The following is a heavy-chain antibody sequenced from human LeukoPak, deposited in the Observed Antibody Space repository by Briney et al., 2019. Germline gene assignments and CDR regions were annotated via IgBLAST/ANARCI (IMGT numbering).Heavy chain of an antibody. D-gene: IGHD1-1*01. CDR1: GFTFTSYA. Sequence: GGSLRLSCAASGFTFTSYAISWIRQAPGKGLDGVAAVNGGGDNTYYADSVKGRFTISRDNSKNTLYLQMNSLRAEDTATYYCAKPRAMTTGVGRYFDLWGRGTLVTVSS. CDR2: VNGGGDNT. J-gene: IGHJ2*01. V-gene: IGHV3-23*01. CDR3: AKPRAMTTGVGRYFDL.